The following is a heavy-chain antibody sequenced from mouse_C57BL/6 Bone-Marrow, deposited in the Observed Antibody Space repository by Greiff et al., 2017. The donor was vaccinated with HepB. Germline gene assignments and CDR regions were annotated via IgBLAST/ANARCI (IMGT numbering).Heavy chain of an antibody. V-gene: IGHV1-64*01. J-gene: IGHJ2*01. CDR1: GYTFTSYW. Sequence: QVQLKESGAELVKPGASVKLSCKASGYTFTSYWMHWVKQRPGQGLEWIGMIHPNSGSTNYNEKFKSKATLTVDKSSSTAYMQLSSLTSEDSAVYYCARRTFFDYWGQGTTLTVSS. CDR3: ARRTFFDY. CDR2: IHPNSGST.